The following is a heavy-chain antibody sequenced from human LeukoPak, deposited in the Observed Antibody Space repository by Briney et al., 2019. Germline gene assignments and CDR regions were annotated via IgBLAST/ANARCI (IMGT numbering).Heavy chain of an antibody. D-gene: IGHD3-22*01. V-gene: IGHV3-43D*03. CDR2: ISWNGGST. Sequence: EGSLRLSCAASGFTFDDYAMHWVRQAPGKGLEWVSLISWNGGSTYYADSVKGRFTISRDNSKNSLYLQMNSLRAEDTALYYCAKDVSSGYYYFDYWGQGTLVTVSS. J-gene: IGHJ4*02. CDR3: AKDVSSGYYYFDY. CDR1: GFTFDDYA.